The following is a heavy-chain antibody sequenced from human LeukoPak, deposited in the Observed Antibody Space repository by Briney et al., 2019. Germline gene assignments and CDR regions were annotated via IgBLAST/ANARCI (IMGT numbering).Heavy chain of an antibody. J-gene: IGHJ5*02. Sequence: SETLSLTCTVSGGSISNGAYYWSWIRQYPGKGLEWIGYIYYTGSPYYNPSLKGRVTISIDTSKNQFSLRLSSVTAADTAVYYCARSPYHYDSTGYSFWFDPWGQGTLVTVSS. D-gene: IGHD3-22*01. V-gene: IGHV4-31*03. CDR1: GGSISNGAYY. CDR3: ARSPYHYDSTGYSFWFDP. CDR2: IYYTGSP.